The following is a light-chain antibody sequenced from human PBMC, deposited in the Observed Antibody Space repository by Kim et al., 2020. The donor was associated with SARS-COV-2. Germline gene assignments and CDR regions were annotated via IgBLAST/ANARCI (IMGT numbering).Light chain of an antibody. J-gene: IGLJ1*01. CDR1: SSNIGNNY. V-gene: IGLV1-51*01. Sequence: GQKVTISCSGSSSNIGNNYVSWYQQLPGTATKLLIYDNNKRPSGIPDRFSGSKSGTSATLGITGLQTGDEADYYCGTWDSSLSAKVFGTGTKVTVL. CDR2: DNN. CDR3: GTWDSSLSAKV.